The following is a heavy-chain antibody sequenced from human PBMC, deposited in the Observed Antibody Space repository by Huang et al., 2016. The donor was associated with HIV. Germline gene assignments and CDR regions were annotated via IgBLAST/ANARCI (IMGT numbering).Heavy chain of an antibody. CDR2: IDSGGST. CDR3: ARGMVRGVTLNWFDP. Sequence: EVQLVETGGGLIQPGGSLRLSCAASGFTVSSNYMSGVRQAPGKGLEWVSVIDSGGSTYYADPVKGRFTISRDNSKNTLYLQMNSLRAEDTAVYYCARGMVRGVTLNWFDPWGQGTLVTVSS. CDR1: GFTVSSNY. D-gene: IGHD3-10*01. V-gene: IGHV3-53*02. J-gene: IGHJ5*02.